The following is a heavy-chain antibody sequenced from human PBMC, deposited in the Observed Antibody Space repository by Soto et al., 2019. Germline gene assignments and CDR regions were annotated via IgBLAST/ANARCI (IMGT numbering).Heavy chain of an antibody. Sequence: PGGSLRLSWAGSGFTFSNYSLSWVRQAPGKGLEWVSAISGSGGSTYYGDSVKGRFTFSRDNSKNTLYLQLNSLGAEDTAVYYCARGYYYDGLDYWGQGTLVTVSS. J-gene: IGHJ4*02. CDR1: GFTFSNYS. D-gene: IGHD3-22*01. V-gene: IGHV3-23*01. CDR3: ARGYYYDGLDY. CDR2: ISGSGGST.